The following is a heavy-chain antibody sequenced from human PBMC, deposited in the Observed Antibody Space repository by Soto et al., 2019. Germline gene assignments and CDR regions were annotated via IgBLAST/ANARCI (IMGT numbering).Heavy chain of an antibody. V-gene: IGHV1-58*01. Sequence: GASVKVSCKTSGFTFRSSAVQWVRQARGQRLEWIRWLVVGTGNTNYAQKFQQRVTISSDRSTNTVSMELSSLTSEDTAVYYCATGAYCSGASCSEYYYYYYGMDLWGQGTTVTVS. CDR1: GFTFRSSA. CDR3: ATGAYCSGASCSEYYYYYYGMDL. D-gene: IGHD2-15*01. CDR2: LVVGTGNT. J-gene: IGHJ6*02.